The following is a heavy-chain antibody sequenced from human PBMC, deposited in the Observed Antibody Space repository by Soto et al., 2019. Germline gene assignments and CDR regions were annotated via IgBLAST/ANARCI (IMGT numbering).Heavy chain of an antibody. V-gene: IGHV3-23*01. D-gene: IGHD6-13*01. J-gene: IGHJ5*02. CDR3: AKDPCGAAAGSNWFDP. Sequence: GGSLRLSCAASGFTFSSYAMSWVRQAPGKGLEWVSAISGSGGSTYYADSVKGRFTISRDNSKNTLYLQMNSLRAEDTAVYYCAKDPCGAAAGSNWFDPWGQGTLVTVSS. CDR2: ISGSGGST. CDR1: GFTFSSYA.